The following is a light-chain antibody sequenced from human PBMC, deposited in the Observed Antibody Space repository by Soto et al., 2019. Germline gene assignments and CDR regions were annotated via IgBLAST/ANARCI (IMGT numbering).Light chain of an antibody. Sequence: DIQMTQSPSTLSASVGDRVTITCRASQSIRNWLAWYQDKPGKAPKLLIYGASSLESGVPSRFSGSGSGTEFTLTIGGLQPDDFATYYCQQSYRTPYTFGQGTKLETK. CDR3: QQSYRTPYT. CDR1: QSIRNW. CDR2: GAS. V-gene: IGKV1-5*01. J-gene: IGKJ2*01.